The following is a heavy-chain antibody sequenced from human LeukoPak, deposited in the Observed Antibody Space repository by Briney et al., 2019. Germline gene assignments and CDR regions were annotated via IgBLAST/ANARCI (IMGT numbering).Heavy chain of an antibody. CDR3: AKSSYCSSTSCYDMKDY. V-gene: IGHV3-23*01. CDR2: ISGSGGST. J-gene: IGHJ4*02. D-gene: IGHD2-2*01. CDR1: GFTFSSYA. Sequence: PGGSLRLSCAASGFTFSSYAMSWVRQAPGKGLEWVSAISGSGGSTYYADSVKGRFTISRDNSKNTLYLQMNSLRAEDTAVYYCAKSSYCSSTSCYDMKDYWGQGTLATVSS.